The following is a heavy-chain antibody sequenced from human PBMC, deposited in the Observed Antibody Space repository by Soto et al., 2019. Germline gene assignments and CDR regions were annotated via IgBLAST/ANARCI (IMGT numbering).Heavy chain of an antibody. CDR1: GFTFSTYA. V-gene: IGHV3-23*01. CDR3: AKDKGSSGWSRIDAFDI. D-gene: IGHD6-19*01. Sequence: LRLSCAASGFTFSTYAMSWVRQAPGKGLEWVSTVNRDGNTFYADSVKGRFAISRDNSKNTLYLQMNSLRAEDTAVYYCAKDKGSSGWSRIDAFDIWGQGTMVTVSS. CDR2: VNRDGNT. J-gene: IGHJ3*02.